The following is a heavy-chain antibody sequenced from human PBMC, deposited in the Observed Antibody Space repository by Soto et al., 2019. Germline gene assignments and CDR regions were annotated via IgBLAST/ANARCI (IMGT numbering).Heavy chain of an antibody. Sequence: EVQVLESGGGLVQPGGSLRLSCEGAGFTVSSHAMTWIRQAPGKGPEWVSTETADGGTYYADSVKGRFDMSRDTSENTLYLQMHSRGADDTAAYYCAPHVSCSGGSCQYDAFAIRGQGTMVTVSS. V-gene: IGHV3-23*01. CDR1: GFTVSSHA. CDR2: ETADGGT. CDR3: APHVSCSGGSCQYDAFAI. J-gene: IGHJ3*02. D-gene: IGHD2-15*01.